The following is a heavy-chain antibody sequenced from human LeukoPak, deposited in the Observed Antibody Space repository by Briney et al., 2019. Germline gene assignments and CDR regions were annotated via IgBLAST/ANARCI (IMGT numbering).Heavy chain of an antibody. CDR2: ISSGSTYI. J-gene: IGHJ2*01. CDR3: AGSDTIGYLPREWDYWYFDL. CDR1: GITVNRYS. D-gene: IGHD3-22*01. V-gene: IGHV3-21*01. Sequence: GGSLRLSCAASGITVNRYSMNWVRQAPGKGLEWGSSISSGSTYIYYADSVKGRFTISRDNAKNSLYLQIYSLRAEDTAVYYCAGSDTIGYLPREWDYWYFDLWGRGTLVTVSS.